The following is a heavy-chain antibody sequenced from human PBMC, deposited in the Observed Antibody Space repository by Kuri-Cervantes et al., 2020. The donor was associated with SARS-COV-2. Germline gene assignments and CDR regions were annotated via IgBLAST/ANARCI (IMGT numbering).Heavy chain of an antibody. CDR2: ISAYNGNT. Sequence: SVKVSCKASGYTFTGYYMHWVRQAPGQGLEWMGWISAYNGNTNYAQKLQGRVTMTTDTSTSTAYMELRSLRSDDTAVYYCARDRKVRILGSGYPYYYYYGMDVWGQGTTVTVSS. D-gene: IGHD3-3*01. CDR3: ARDRKVRILGSGYPYYYYYGMDV. CDR1: GYTFTGYY. J-gene: IGHJ6*02. V-gene: IGHV1-18*04.